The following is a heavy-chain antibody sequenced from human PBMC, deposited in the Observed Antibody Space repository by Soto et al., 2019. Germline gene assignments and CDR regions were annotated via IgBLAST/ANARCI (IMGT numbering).Heavy chain of an antibody. CDR1: VGSIRSGDSY. V-gene: IGHV4-30-4*01. D-gene: IGHD3-22*01. Sequence: TLSLTCSVSVGSIRSGDSYWIWIRQPPGKGLEWIGYIYYSGSTYYNPSLKSRVTISLDTSKNQFSLNLSSVTAADTAVYYCARTHYSDRSGTDYWGQGTLVTVSS. CDR3: ARTHYSDRSGTDY. J-gene: IGHJ4*02. CDR2: IYYSGST.